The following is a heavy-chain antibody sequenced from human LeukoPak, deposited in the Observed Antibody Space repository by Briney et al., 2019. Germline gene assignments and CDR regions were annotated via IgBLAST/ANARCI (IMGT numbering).Heavy chain of an antibody. D-gene: IGHD6-13*01. Sequence: ASVKVSCKASGGTFSSYAISWVRQAPGQGLEWMGWINPNSGGTNYAQKFQGRVTMTRDTSISTAYMELSSLRSEDTAVYYCARGSSGVAAAGKREFWGQGTLVTVSS. CDR3: ARGSSGVAAAGKREF. V-gene: IGHV1-2*02. CDR1: GGTFSSYA. J-gene: IGHJ4*02. CDR2: INPNSGGT.